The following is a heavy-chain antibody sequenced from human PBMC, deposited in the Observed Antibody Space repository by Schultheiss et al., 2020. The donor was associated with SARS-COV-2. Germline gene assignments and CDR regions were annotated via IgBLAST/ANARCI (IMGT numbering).Heavy chain of an antibody. V-gene: IGHV3-23*01. CDR3: ARETPEPYSSSWYHLGY. J-gene: IGHJ4*02. Sequence: GESLKISCAASGFTFNNYAMSWVRQAPGKGLEWVSTISGGDNSTYYADSVKGRFTISRDNAKNSLYLQMNSLRAEDTAVYYCARETPEPYSSSWYHLGYWGQGTLVTVSS. CDR2: ISGGDNST. CDR1: GFTFNNYA. D-gene: IGHD6-13*01.